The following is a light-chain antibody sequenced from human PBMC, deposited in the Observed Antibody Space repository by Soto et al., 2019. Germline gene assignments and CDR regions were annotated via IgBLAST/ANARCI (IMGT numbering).Light chain of an antibody. CDR3: QQHNNWPST. J-gene: IGKJ1*01. CDR2: GAS. V-gene: IGKV3-15*01. Sequence: EIVMTQSPAPLSVSPGERATLSCRASQSVTNNLAWYQQKPGQAPRLIIYGASSRATGIPARFSGSGSGTEFTLTISSLQSEDVAVYYCQQHNNWPSTLGQGTKVDIK. CDR1: QSVTNN.